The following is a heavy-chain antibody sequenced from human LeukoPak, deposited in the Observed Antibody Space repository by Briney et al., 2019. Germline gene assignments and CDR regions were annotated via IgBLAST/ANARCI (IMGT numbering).Heavy chain of an antibody. V-gene: IGHV3-74*01. Sequence: GGSLRLSCAASGFTFSNSDMHWVRQAPGKGLVWVSRINGDGRSTTYADSVKGRFTISRDNAENTLYLQMNSLRADDTAVYYCARDFMYNTNCVGCWGQGTLVTVSS. CDR2: INGDGRST. J-gene: IGHJ4*02. CDR1: GFTFSNSD. D-gene: IGHD2-2*01. CDR3: ARDFMYNTNCVGC.